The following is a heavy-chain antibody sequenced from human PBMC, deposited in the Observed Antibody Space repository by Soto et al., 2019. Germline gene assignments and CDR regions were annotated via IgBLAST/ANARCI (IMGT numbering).Heavy chain of an antibody. J-gene: IGHJ6*02. CDR1: GGSISSGGYY. CDR3: ARDRAVVVPLDYYYGMDV. Sequence: SETLSLICTVSGGSISSGGYYWSWIRQHPGKGLEWIGYIYYSGSTYYNPSLKSRVTISVDTSKNQFSLKLSSVTAADTAVYYCARDRAVVVPLDYYYGMDVWGQGTTVTVSS. V-gene: IGHV4-31*03. CDR2: IYYSGST. D-gene: IGHD2-2*01.